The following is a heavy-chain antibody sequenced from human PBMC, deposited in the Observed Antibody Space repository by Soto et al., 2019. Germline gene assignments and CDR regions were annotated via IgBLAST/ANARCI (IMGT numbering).Heavy chain of an antibody. D-gene: IGHD6-19*01. CDR1: CYTFITSG. Sequence: QVELMQSGPEVKRPGTSVKVSCKASCYTFITSGINCVRQTPGQPLEWVGWISPATGVKKYAQMSKDRVNSTSETTTDTVNMALTNLRSDDTAVYFCARGQYFATTHRQWWYVDFWGRSHPVTLSS. V-gene: IGHV1-18*01. CDR3: ARGQYFATTHRQWWYVDF. CDR2: ISPATGVK. J-gene: IGHJ2*01.